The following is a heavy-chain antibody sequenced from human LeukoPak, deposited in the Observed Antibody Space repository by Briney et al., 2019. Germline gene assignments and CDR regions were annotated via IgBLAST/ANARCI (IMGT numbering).Heavy chain of an antibody. V-gene: IGHV4-31*03. Sequence: PSQTLSLTCTVSGGSISSGAYYWSWIRQHPGKGLEWIGYIYYSGSTYYNPSLKSRVTISVDTSKNQFSLKLSSVTAADTAVYYCARGPNYYDSSGFNYWGQGTLVTVSS. CDR2: IYYSGST. CDR3: ARGPNYYDSSGFNY. J-gene: IGHJ4*02. D-gene: IGHD3-22*01. CDR1: GGSISSGAYY.